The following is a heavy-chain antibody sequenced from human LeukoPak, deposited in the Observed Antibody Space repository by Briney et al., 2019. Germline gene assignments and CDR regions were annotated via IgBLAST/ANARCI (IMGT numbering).Heavy chain of an antibody. D-gene: IGHD2-21*01. V-gene: IGHV4-34*01. CDR2: LNHSGTT. Sequence: ADTLSLICAVYGGSFRGLYWRVMRHPRGVPLEWMGELNHSGTTNYNPSLKSRVTISVDTSKNQFSLKLSSVTAADPAVYYCARGLFRAHMRTNWFDPWGQGTLVTVSS. CDR1: GGSFRGLY. J-gene: IGHJ5*02. CDR3: ARGLFRAHMRTNWFDP.